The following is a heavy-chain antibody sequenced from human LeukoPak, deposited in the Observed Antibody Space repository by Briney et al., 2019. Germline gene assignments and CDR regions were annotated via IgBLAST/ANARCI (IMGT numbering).Heavy chain of an antibody. CDR1: GFTFSSYN. CDR3: AELGITMIGGV. D-gene: IGHD3-10*02. Sequence: PGGSLRPSCAASGFTFSSYNMNWVRQAPGKGLEWVSYISSSGSSLFYADSVKGRFTISRDNAKNSLYLQMNSLRAEDTAVYYCAELGITMIGGVWGTGTTVTISS. J-gene: IGHJ6*04. CDR2: ISSSGSSL. V-gene: IGHV3-48*03.